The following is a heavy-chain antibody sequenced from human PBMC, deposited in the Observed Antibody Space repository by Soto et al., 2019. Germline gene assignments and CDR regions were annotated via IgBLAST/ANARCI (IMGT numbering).Heavy chain of an antibody. CDR2: IIPILGIA. D-gene: IGHD3-16*02. J-gene: IGHJ3*02. CDR3: ARENMITFGGVIVNDAFDI. CDR1: GGTFSSYT. V-gene: IGHV1-69*08. Sequence: QVQLVQSGAEVKKPGSSVKVSCKASGGTFSSYTISWVRQAPGQGLEWMGRIIPILGIANYAQKFQGRVTITADKSTRTAYMELSSLRSEDTAVYYCARENMITFGGVIVNDAFDIWGQGTMVTVSS.